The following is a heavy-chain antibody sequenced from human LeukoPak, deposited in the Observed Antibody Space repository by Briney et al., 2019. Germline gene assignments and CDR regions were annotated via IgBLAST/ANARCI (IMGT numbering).Heavy chain of an antibody. CDR1: GYSFTNYW. CDR2: IYPGDSDT. Sequence: GESLKISCKSSGYSFTNYWIAWVRQMPGKGLEWMGIIYPGDSDTRYSPSFQGQVTISADKSISTAYLQWSSLKASDTAMYYCARRGFYDSRGFDYWGQGTLVTVSS. J-gene: IGHJ4*02. V-gene: IGHV5-51*01. CDR3: ARRGFYDSRGFDY. D-gene: IGHD3-22*01.